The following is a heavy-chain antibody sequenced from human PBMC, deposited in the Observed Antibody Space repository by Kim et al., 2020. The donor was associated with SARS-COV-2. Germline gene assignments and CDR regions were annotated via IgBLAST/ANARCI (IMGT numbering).Heavy chain of an antibody. Sequence: ASVKVSCKASGYTFTSYAMNWVRQAPGQGLEWMGWINTNTGNPTYAQGFTGRFVFSLDTSVSTAYLQISSLKAEDTAVYYCARSPPRTIAAAGGYFDYWGQGTLVTVYS. CDR1: GYTFTSYA. D-gene: IGHD6-13*01. V-gene: IGHV7-4-1*02. J-gene: IGHJ4*02. CDR3: ARSPPRTIAAAGGYFDY. CDR2: INTNTGNP.